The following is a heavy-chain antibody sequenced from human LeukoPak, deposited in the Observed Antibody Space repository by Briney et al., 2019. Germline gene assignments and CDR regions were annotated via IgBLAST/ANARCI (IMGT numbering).Heavy chain of an antibody. CDR3: ARVSPGPGIAAATGDWFDP. CDR2: ISAYNGNT. CDR1: GYTFTSYG. V-gene: IGHV1-18*01. J-gene: IGHJ5*02. D-gene: IGHD6-13*01. Sequence: ASVKVSYKASGYTFTSYGISWVRQAPGQGLEWMGWISAYNGNTNYAQKLQGRVTMTTDTSTSTAYMELRSLRSDDTAVYYCARVSPGPGIAAATGDWFDPWGQGTLVTVSS.